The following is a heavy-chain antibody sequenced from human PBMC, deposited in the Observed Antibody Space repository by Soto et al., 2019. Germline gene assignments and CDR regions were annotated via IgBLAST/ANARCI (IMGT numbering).Heavy chain of an antibody. CDR2: IWYDGSNK. CDR3: ARFSGGYNLDAFDI. D-gene: IGHD3-22*01. J-gene: IGHJ3*02. Sequence: GGSLRLSCAASGFTFSSYGMHWVRQAPGKGLEWVVVIWYDGSNKYYADSVKGRFTSSRDNSKNTLYLQMNSLRAEDTAVYYCARFSGGYNLDAFDIWGQGTLVTVSS. V-gene: IGHV3-33*01. CDR1: GFTFSSYG.